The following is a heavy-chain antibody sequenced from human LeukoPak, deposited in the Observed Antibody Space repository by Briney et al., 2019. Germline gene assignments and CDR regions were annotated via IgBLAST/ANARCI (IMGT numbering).Heavy chain of an antibody. D-gene: IGHD3-10*01. Sequence: ASVKVSCKASGYTFTSYYMHWVRQAPGQGLEWMGLINPSGGSTSYAQKFQGRVTMTRDTSTSTVYMELSSLRSEDTAVYYCARERITYYYGSGSRYFDLWGRGTLVTVSS. CDR3: ARERITYYYGSGSRYFDL. J-gene: IGHJ2*01. CDR2: INPSGGST. V-gene: IGHV1-46*01. CDR1: GYTFTSYY.